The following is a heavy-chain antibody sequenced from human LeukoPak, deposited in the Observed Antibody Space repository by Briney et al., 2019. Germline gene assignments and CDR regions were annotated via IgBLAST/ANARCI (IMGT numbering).Heavy chain of an antibody. CDR2: INHSGST. CDR1: GGSISSYY. J-gene: IGHJ4*02. Sequence: ASETLSLPCTVSGGSISSYYWSWIRQPPGKGLEWIGEINHSGSTNYNPSLKSRVTISVDTSKNQFSLKLSSVTAADTAVYYCARGSSSREFDYWGQGTLVTVSS. V-gene: IGHV4-34*01. CDR3: ARGSSSREFDY. D-gene: IGHD6-13*01.